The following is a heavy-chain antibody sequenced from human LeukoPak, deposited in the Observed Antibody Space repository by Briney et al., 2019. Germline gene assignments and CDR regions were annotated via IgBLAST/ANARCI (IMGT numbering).Heavy chain of an antibody. Sequence: GSLRLSCAASRFTFSSYGMSWVRQAPGKGLEWVSYISSSGSTIYYADSVKGRFTISRDNAKNSLYLQMNSLRAEDTAVYYCANLMAVAGTSRLPHDAFDIWAKGQWSPSLQ. D-gene: IGHD6-19*01. CDR3: ANLMAVAGTSRLPHDAFDI. CDR1: RFTFSSYG. V-gene: IGHV3-48*04. CDR2: ISSSGSTI. J-gene: IGHJ3*02.